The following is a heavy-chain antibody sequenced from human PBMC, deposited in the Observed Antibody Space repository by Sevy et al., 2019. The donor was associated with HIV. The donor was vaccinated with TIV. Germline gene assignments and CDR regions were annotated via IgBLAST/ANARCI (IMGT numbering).Heavy chain of an antibody. J-gene: IGHJ2*01. D-gene: IGHD6-19*01. CDR3: ARVIIRYSSGWYAELRWYFDL. V-gene: IGHV3-30*03. Sequence: GGSLRLSCAVSGIIFTTSGMHWVRQAPGKGLEWVAVISYDGRNKFYGDSVKGRFTISRDNSKNILYLQMNSLRVEDTAVYYCARVIIRYSSGWYAELRWYFDLWGRGTLVTVSS. CDR1: GIIFTTSG. CDR2: ISYDGRNK.